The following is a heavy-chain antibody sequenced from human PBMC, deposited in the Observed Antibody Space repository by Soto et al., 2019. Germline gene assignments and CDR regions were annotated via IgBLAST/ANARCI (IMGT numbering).Heavy chain of an antibody. V-gene: IGHV2-5*01. CDR1: GFSLTTDGLG. Sequence: QVTLKESGPTLVRPTQTLTLTCTFSGFSLTTDGLGVGWVRQPPGKALEWLALIYWYGDKRYSPSLQSRLTITKDTSKNQLVLTMTNTDSVDTATYYCVHRPGYYDTHPYIWGQGTLITVSS. CDR2: IYWYGDK. CDR3: VHRPGYYDTHPYI. D-gene: IGHD3-22*01. J-gene: IGHJ4*02.